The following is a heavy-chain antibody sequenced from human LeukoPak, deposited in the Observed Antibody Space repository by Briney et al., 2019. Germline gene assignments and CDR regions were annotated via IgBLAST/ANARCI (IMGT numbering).Heavy chain of an antibody. CDR1: GGTFSSYA. CDR3: ARELYDILTGYYNEY. J-gene: IGHJ4*02. D-gene: IGHD3-9*01. Sequence: ASVKVSCKAPGGTFSSYAISWVRQAPGQGLEWMGWINPNSGGTNYAQKFQGRVTMARDTSISTAYMELSRLRSDDTAVYYCARELYDILTGYYNEYWGQGALVTVSS. CDR2: INPNSGGT. V-gene: IGHV1-2*02.